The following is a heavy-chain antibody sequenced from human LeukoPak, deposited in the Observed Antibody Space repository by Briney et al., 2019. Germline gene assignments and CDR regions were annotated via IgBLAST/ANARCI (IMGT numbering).Heavy chain of an antibody. CDR2: INWNGGST. CDR3: AREETTDYYGSGRGALDI. V-gene: IGHV3-20*01. J-gene: IGHJ3*02. CDR1: GFTFDDYG. Sequence: PGGSLRLSCAASGFTFDDYGMSWVRQAPGKGLEWVSGINWNGGSTGYADSVKGRFTISRDNAKNSLYLQMNSLRAEDTALYHCAREETTDYYGSGRGALDIWGQGTMVTVSS. D-gene: IGHD3-10*01.